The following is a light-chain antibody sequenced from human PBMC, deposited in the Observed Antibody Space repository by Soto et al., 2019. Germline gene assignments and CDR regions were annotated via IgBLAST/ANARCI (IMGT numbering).Light chain of an antibody. V-gene: IGKV3-11*01. J-gene: IGKJ4*01. Sequence: EIVLTQSQATMSLSPGERATLSCRTSQSVSRNLAWYQQKPGQAPRLLIYDASQRATGIAARFSGSGSGTDFTLTISSLEPEDFALYYCQHRSNWPAFGGGTKVDIK. CDR1: QSVSRN. CDR2: DAS. CDR3: QHRSNWPA.